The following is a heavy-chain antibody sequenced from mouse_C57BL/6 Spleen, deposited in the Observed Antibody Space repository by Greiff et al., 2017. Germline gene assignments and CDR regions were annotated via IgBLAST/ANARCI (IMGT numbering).Heavy chain of an antibody. CDR2: IYPRSGNT. V-gene: IGHV1-81*01. CDR1: GYTFTSYG. J-gene: IGHJ2*01. D-gene: IGHD1-1*01. CDR3: ARDPYYYGSSDGYFDY. Sequence: QVQLQQSGAELARPGASVKLSCKASGYTFTSYGISWVKQRTGQGLEWIGEIYPRSGNTYYNEKFKGKATLTADKSSSTAYMELRSLTSEDSAVYFCARDPYYYGSSDGYFDYWGQGTTLTVSS.